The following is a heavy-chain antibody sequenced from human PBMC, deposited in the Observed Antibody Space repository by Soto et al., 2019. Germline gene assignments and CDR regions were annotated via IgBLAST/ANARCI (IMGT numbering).Heavy chain of an antibody. J-gene: IGHJ4*02. CDR1: GITFSSHA. CDR2: IRETGVT. CDR3: LDGDYN. D-gene: IGHD4-17*01. V-gene: IGHV3-48*01. Sequence: EVQLVESGGDLVQPGGSLRLSCAASGITFSSHAMNWVRQAPGKGLEWVASIRETGVTYYADSVKGRFIISRDNAKDSLFLQMDSLRVEDTAVYYCLDGDYNRGQGTLVTVSS.